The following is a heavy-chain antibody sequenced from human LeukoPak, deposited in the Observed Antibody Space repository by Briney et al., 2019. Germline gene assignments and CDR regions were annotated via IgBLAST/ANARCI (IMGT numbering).Heavy chain of an antibody. J-gene: IGHJ4*02. V-gene: IGHV3-23*01. CDR3: AKGGKWDVTPFDY. CDR1: GFTFTSYS. D-gene: IGHD1-26*01. CDR2: ISGGGGST. Sequence: GGSLRLSCAASGFTFTSYSMNWVRQAPGKGLEWVSTISGGGGSTYYADSVKGRFTISRDNSKNTLYLQENSLRAEDTAVYYCAKGGKWDVTPFDYWGQGTLVTVSS.